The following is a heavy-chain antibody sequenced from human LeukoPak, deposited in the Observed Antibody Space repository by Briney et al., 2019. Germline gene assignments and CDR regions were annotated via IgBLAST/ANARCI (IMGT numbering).Heavy chain of an antibody. CDR1: GGSFSGYY. V-gene: IGHV4-34*01. CDR2: INHSGST. Sequence: SETLSLTCAVYGGSFSGYYWSWIRQPPGKGLEWIGEINHSGSTNYNLSLKSRVTISVDTSKNQFSLKLSSVTAADTAVYYCATTMVRGVKYAFDPWGQGTLVTVSS. CDR3: ATTMVRGVKYAFDP. D-gene: IGHD3-10*01. J-gene: IGHJ5*02.